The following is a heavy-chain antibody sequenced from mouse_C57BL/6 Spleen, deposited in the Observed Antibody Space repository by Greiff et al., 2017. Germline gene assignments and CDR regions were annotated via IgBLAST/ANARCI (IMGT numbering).Heavy chain of an antibody. V-gene: IGHV5-17*01. J-gene: IGHJ4*01. Sequence: EVHLVESGGGLVKPGGSLKLSCAASGFTFSDYGMHWVRQAPEKGLEWVAYISSGSSTIYYADTVKGRFTISRDNAKNTLFLQMTSLRSEDTAMYYCARSGIYYGNLYAMDYWGQGTSVTVSS. D-gene: IGHD2-1*01. CDR2: ISSGSSTI. CDR3: ARSGIYYGNLYAMDY. CDR1: GFTFSDYG.